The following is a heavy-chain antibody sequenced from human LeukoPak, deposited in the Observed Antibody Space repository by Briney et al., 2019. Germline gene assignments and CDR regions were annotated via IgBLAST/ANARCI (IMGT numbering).Heavy chain of an antibody. CDR1: GVSISSYY. CDR3: AGSGFDRAFDI. J-gene: IGHJ3*02. CDR2: IYYSGST. V-gene: IGHV4-59*01. D-gene: IGHD3-9*01. Sequence: AETVSLTYTVSGVSISSYYWSWIRQPPGKGREGIGYIYYSGSTNYNPSLKSRVTISVDTSKNQFSLKLSSVTAADTAVYYCAGSGFDRAFDIWGQGTMVTVSS.